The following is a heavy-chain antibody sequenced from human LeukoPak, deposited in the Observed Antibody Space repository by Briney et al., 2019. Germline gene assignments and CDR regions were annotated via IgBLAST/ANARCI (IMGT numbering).Heavy chain of an antibody. CDR2: INPNSGGT. J-gene: IGHJ4*02. Sequence: ASVKVSCKASGYTFTGYYMHWVRQAPGQGLEWMGWINPNSGGTNYAQKFQGRVTMTRDTYISTAYMELSRLRSDDTAVYYCARGEWELFPFDYWGQGTLVTVSS. D-gene: IGHD1-26*01. V-gene: IGHV1-2*02. CDR3: ARGEWELFPFDY. CDR1: GYTFTGYY.